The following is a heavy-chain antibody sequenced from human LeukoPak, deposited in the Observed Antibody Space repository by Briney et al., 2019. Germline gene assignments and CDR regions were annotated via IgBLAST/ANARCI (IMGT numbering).Heavy chain of an antibody. CDR3: ARTLVVINDAFDI. J-gene: IGHJ3*02. CDR1: GYTFTGYY. V-gene: IGHV1-2*02. CDR2: INPNSGDT. Sequence: ASVKVSCKTSGYTFTGYYIHWARQAPGQGLEWMGWINPNSGDTNYAQKFQGRVSMTGDTSISTAYMELSRLRSDDTAAYYCARTLVVINDAFDIWGQGTMVTVSS. D-gene: IGHD3-22*01.